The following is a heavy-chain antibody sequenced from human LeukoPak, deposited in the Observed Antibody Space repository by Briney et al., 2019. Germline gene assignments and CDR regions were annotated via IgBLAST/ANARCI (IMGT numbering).Heavy chain of an antibody. CDR1: GGSISSGNW. D-gene: IGHD1-26*01. Sequence: SETLSLTCAVSGGSISSGNWWNWVRQPPGKGLEWIGEINHSGSTNYNPSLKSRVTISVDTSKNQFSLKLSSVTAADTAVYYCARAQAVGATDFDYWGQGTLATVSS. V-gene: IGHV4-4*02. CDR2: INHSGST. J-gene: IGHJ4*02. CDR3: ARAQAVGATDFDY.